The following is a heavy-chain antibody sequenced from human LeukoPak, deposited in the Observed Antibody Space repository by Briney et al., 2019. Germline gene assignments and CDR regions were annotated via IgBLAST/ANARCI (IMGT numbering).Heavy chain of an antibody. CDR1: GFTFSSYG. J-gene: IGHJ4*02. V-gene: IGHV3-23*01. CDR2: ISGSGGST. D-gene: IGHD1-26*01. Sequence: GGTLRLSCAASGFTFSSYGMSWVRQAPGKGLEWVSAISGSGGSTYYADSVKGRFTISRDNSKNTLYLQMNSLRAEDTAVYYCARELYSGSYYGIDYWGQGTLVTVSS. CDR3: ARELYSGSYYGIDY.